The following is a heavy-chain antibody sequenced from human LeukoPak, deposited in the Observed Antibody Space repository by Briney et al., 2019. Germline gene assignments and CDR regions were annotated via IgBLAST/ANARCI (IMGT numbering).Heavy chain of an antibody. Sequence: GGSLRLSCAISGFTFSTYWMSWVRQAPGKGLEWVANINQDGSDKYYVDSVKGRFTISRDNAKKSLYLQMNSLRAEDTAVYYCARDGNILTGYYADYWGQGTLVTVSS. CDR3: ARDGNILTGYYADY. CDR2: INQDGSDK. CDR1: GFTFSTYW. J-gene: IGHJ4*02. D-gene: IGHD3-9*01. V-gene: IGHV3-7*01.